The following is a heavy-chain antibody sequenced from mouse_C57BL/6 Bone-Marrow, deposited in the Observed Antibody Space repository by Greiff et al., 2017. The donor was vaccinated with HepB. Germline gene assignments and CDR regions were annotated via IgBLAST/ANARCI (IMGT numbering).Heavy chain of an antibody. D-gene: IGHD1-1*01. V-gene: IGHV5-17*01. Sequence: EVQVVESGGGLVKPGGSLKLSCAASGFTFSDYGMHWVRQAPEKGLEWVAYISSGSSTIYYADTVKGRFTISRDNAKTTLFLQMTSLRSEDTAMYYCARNYYGRDYFDYWGQGTTLTVSS. CDR3: ARNYYGRDYFDY. J-gene: IGHJ2*01. CDR1: GFTFSDYG. CDR2: ISSGSSTI.